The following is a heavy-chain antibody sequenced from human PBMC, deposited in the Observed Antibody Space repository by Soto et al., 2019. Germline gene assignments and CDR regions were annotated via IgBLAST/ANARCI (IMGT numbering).Heavy chain of an antibody. CDR2: INSDGSST. J-gene: IGHJ4*02. CDR3: VRWVQAKGATEPDY. D-gene: IGHD1-26*01. CDR1: GFTFSSYW. V-gene: IGHV3-74*01. Sequence: EVQLVESGGGLVQPGGSLRLSCAASGFTFSSYWMHWVRQAPGKGLVWVSRINSDGSSTSYADSVKGRFTISRDNAKNTLYLQMNSLRAEDTAVYYWVRWVQAKGATEPDYWGQGTLVTVSS.